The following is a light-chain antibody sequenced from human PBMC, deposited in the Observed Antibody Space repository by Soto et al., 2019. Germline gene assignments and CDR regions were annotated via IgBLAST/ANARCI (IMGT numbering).Light chain of an antibody. Sequence: DIQMTQFPSTLSASVGDRVTITCRASQSISSWLAWYQQKPGKAPKLLIYKASSLESGVPSTFSGSGSGTEFTFTISGLQPDDFATYYCQHYDTYPYTFGQGTKLEIK. J-gene: IGKJ2*01. CDR1: QSISSW. CDR3: QHYDTYPYT. V-gene: IGKV1-5*03. CDR2: KAS.